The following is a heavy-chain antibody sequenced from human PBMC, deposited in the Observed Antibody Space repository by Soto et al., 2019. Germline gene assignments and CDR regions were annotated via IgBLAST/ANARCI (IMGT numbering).Heavy chain of an antibody. CDR3: ATAPNNHYYHSLPVDY. Sequence: ASVKVSCKVSGYTLTELSMHWVRQAPGKGLEWMGGFDPEDGETIYAQKFQGRVTMTEDTSTDTAYMELSSLGSEDTAVYYCATAPNNHYYHSLPVDYWGQGTLVTVSS. J-gene: IGHJ4*02. CDR2: FDPEDGET. V-gene: IGHV1-24*01. CDR1: GYTLTELS. D-gene: IGHD3-22*01.